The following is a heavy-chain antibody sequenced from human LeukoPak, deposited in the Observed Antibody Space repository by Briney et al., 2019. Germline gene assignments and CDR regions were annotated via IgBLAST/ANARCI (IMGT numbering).Heavy chain of an antibody. Sequence: SGGSLRPSCAASGFTFSSYAMSWVRQAPGKGLEWVSAISASGGSTYYADSVKGRFTISRDNSKNTLYLQMNSLRAEDTAVYYCAKGVLGYCSGGTCYLDYWGQGTLVTVSS. CDR1: GFTFSSYA. CDR3: AKGVLGYCSGGTCYLDY. V-gene: IGHV3-23*01. D-gene: IGHD2-15*01. J-gene: IGHJ4*02. CDR2: ISASGGST.